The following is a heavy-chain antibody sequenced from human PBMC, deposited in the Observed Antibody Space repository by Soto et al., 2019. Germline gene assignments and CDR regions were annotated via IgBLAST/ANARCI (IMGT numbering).Heavy chain of an antibody. CDR3: ARVRIVGAREIEF. D-gene: IGHD1-26*01. CDR2: ISGYNGDI. V-gene: IGHV1-18*04. Sequence: QVHLVQSGGEVKKPGASVKVSCKASGYTFNRHGITWVRQAPGQGLEWMGWISGYNGDINYEQKFQGRVTLSSDTLTSTVYLELKSLRFDATAVYYCARVRIVGAREIEFWGQGTLVTVSS. CDR1: GYTFNRHG. J-gene: IGHJ4*02.